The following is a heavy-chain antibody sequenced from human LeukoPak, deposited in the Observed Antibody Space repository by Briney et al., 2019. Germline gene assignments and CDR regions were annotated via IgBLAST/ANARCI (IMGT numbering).Heavy chain of an antibody. CDR2: ISWNSGSI. CDR1: GFTFDDYA. D-gene: IGHD3-10*01. V-gene: IGHV3-9*01. J-gene: IGHJ5*02. CDR3: ARVGYYGSGSYLWFDP. Sequence: PGGSLRLSCAASGFTFDDYAMHWVRQAPGKGLEWVSGISWNSGSIGYADSVKGRFTISRDNAKNSLYLQMNSLRAEDTAVYYCARVGYYGSGSYLWFDPWGQGTLVTVSS.